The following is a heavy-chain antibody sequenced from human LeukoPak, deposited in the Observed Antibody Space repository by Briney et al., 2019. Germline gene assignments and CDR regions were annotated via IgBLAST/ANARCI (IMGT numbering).Heavy chain of an antibody. D-gene: IGHD3-3*01. CDR2: IYATGST. J-gene: IGHJ5*02. V-gene: IGHV4-4*07. Sequence: SETLSLTCIVSGDSINSYSWNWIRQPAGKGLEWIGRIYATGSTNYNPSLQGRVTLSIDTSKRQFPMKLSSVTAADTAVYYCARRVSEGGGPLRSGDNWLDPWGQGSLVTVSS. CDR1: GDSINSYS. CDR3: ARRVSEGGGPLRSGDNWLDP.